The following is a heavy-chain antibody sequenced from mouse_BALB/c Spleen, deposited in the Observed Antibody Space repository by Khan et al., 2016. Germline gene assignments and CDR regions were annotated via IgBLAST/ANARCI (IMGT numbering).Heavy chain of an antibody. CDR1: EFTFSGFW. CDR2: INSDGSAL. Sequence: EVQLLETGGGLVQPGGSRGLSCEGSEFTFSGFWMSWVRQTPGKTLEWIGDINSDGSALNYAPSIKDRFTIFRDTDKSTLYLQMSKVRSEDTATPLCIRLRYYCDYWCQATTLTVSS. V-gene: IGHV11-2*02. CDR3: IRLRYYCDY. J-gene: IGHJ2*01. D-gene: IGHD1-1*01.